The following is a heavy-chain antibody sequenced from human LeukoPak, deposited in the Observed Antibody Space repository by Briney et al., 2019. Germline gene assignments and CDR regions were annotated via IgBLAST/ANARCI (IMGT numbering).Heavy chain of an antibody. Sequence: TLSLTCIVSGDSVSGYYWNWIRQPPGKALEWLARIDWDDDKYYSTSLKTRLTISKDTSKNQVVLTMTNMDPVDTATYYCARIRGSSWFFDYWGQGTLVTVSS. D-gene: IGHD6-13*01. V-gene: IGHV2-70*11. CDR2: IDWDDDK. CDR3: ARIRGSSWFFDY. J-gene: IGHJ4*02. CDR1: GDSVSGYY.